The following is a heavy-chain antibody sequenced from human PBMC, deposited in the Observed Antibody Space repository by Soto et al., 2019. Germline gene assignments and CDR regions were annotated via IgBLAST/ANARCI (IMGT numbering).Heavy chain of an antibody. Sequence: PGGSLRLSCAASGFTFSSYAMSWVRQAPGKGLEWVSAISGSGGSTYYADSVKGRFTISRDNSKNTLYLQMNSLRAEGTAVYYCAKETHPYSYGLIDYWGQGTLVTVSS. J-gene: IGHJ4*02. V-gene: IGHV3-23*01. CDR2: ISGSGGST. CDR1: GFTFSSYA. CDR3: AKETHPYSYGLIDY. D-gene: IGHD5-18*01.